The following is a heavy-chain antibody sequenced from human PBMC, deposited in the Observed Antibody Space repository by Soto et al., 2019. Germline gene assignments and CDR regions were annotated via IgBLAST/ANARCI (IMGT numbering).Heavy chain of an antibody. CDR1: GFTFSSYG. J-gene: IGHJ3*02. CDR2: ISYDGSNK. CDR3: ARPSEDAFDI. V-gene: IGHV3-30*03. Sequence: QVQLVESGGGVVQPGRSLRLSCAASGFTFSSYGMHWVRQAPGKGLEWVAVISYDGSNKYYADSVKGRFTISRDNSKNTLYLQMNSLRAEDTDVYYCARPSEDAFDIWGQGTMVTVSS.